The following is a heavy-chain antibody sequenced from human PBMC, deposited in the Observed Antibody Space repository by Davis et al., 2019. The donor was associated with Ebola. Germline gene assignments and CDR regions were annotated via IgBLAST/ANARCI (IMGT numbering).Heavy chain of an antibody. V-gene: IGHV3-9*01. CDR2: ISWNSGSI. CDR1: GFTFDDYA. J-gene: IGHJ4*02. Sequence: GGSLRLSCPASGFTFDDYAMHWVRQAPGKGLEWVSGISWNSGSIGYADSVKGRFTISRDNAKNSLYLQMNSLRAEDTALYYCAKAAAAGTGVFDYWGQGTLVTVSS. D-gene: IGHD6-13*01. CDR3: AKAAAAGTGVFDY.